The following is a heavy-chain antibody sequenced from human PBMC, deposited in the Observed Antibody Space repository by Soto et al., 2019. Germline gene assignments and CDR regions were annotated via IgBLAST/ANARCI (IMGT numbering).Heavy chain of an antibody. Sequence: GGSLRLSCAGSGFTFSNYAMSWVRQAPGRGLAWVSVISGSGGSTYYADSVKGRFTISRDNSKNTLYLQMNSLRAEDTALYYCAKVPVGATGRFDYWGQGTLVTVSS. CDR2: ISGSGGST. CDR3: AKVPVGATGRFDY. V-gene: IGHV3-23*01. D-gene: IGHD1-26*01. CDR1: GFTFSNYA. J-gene: IGHJ4*02.